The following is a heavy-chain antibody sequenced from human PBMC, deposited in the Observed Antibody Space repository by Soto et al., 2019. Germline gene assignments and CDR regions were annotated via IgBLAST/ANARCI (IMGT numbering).Heavy chain of an antibody. D-gene: IGHD2-21*01. CDR2: IWYDGSNK. V-gene: IGHV3-33*01. CDR1: GFTFSSYG. Sequence: QVQLVESGGGVVQPGRSLRLSCAASGFTFSSYGMHWVRQAPGKGLEWVAVIWYDGSNKYYVDSVKGRFTISRDNSKNTLYLQMNSLRAEDTAVYYCARDCGPAFDYWGQGTLVTVSS. J-gene: IGHJ4*02. CDR3: ARDCGPAFDY.